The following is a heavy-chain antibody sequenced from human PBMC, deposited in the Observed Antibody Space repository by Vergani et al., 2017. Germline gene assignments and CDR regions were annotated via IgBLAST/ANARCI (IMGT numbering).Heavy chain of an antibody. CDR2: ISSSGSTI. V-gene: IGHV3-11*01. CDR3: ARGDLVPAAINSYYYGMDV. Sequence: QVQLVESGGGLVKPGGSLRLSCAASGFTFSDYYMSWIRQAPGKGLEWVSYISSSGSTIYYAESVKGRFTISRDNAKNSLYLQMNSLSAEDTAVYYCARGDLVPAAINSYYYGMDVWGQGTTVTVSS. CDR1: GFTFSDYY. D-gene: IGHD2-2*01. J-gene: IGHJ6*02.